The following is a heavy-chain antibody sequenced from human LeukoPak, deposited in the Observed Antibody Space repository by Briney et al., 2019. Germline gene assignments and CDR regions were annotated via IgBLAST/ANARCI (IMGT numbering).Heavy chain of an antibody. CDR3: ARDIVGATANWFDP. CDR2: ISYDGSNK. D-gene: IGHD1-26*01. V-gene: IGHV3-30-3*01. Sequence: AGGSLRLSCAASGFTFSSYAMHWVRQAPGKGLEWVAVISYDGSNKYYADSVKGRFTISRDSSKNTLYLQMNSLRAEDTAVYYCARDIVGATANWFDPWGQGTLVTVSS. CDR1: GFTFSSYA. J-gene: IGHJ5*02.